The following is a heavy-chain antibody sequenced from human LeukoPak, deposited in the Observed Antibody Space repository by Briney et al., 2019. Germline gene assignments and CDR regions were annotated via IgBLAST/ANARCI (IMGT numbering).Heavy chain of an antibody. Sequence: GGSLRLSCAASGFTFSTYGMTWVRQAPGKGPEWVSDIGISSDSTYYADSVKGRFTISRDNSKNTLCLQMNSLRAEDTAVYYCAKRALYGSGTYYFDCWGQGTLVTVSS. CDR2: IGISSDST. D-gene: IGHD3-10*01. J-gene: IGHJ4*02. CDR1: GFTFSTYG. CDR3: AKRALYGSGTYYFDC. V-gene: IGHV3-23*01.